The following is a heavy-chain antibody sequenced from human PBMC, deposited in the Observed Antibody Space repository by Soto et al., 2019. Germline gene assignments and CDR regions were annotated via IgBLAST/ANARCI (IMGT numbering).Heavy chain of an antibody. CDR3: ARSQGSSTSLEIYYYYYYGMDV. Sequence: QVQLVQSGAEVKKPGSSVKVSCKASGGTFSSYAISWVRQAPGHGLEWMGGIIPISDTTNYAQKFQGRVTITADASTSTAYMELSSLRSEDTAVYYCARSQGSSTSLEIYYYYYYGMDVWGQGTTVTVSS. J-gene: IGHJ6*02. CDR2: IIPISDTT. D-gene: IGHD2-2*01. V-gene: IGHV1-69*01. CDR1: GGTFSSYA.